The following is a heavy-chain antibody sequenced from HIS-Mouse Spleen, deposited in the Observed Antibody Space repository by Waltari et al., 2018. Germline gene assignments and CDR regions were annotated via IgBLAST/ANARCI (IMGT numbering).Heavy chain of an antibody. D-gene: IGHD3-10*01. CDR2: IYSGGST. CDR3: ARHYYYGSGSYYFDY. V-gene: IGHV3-53*02. J-gene: IGHJ4*02. CDR1: GFTGRRPY. Sequence: EVQLVETGGGLIQPGGSLRLSCAASGFTGRRPYMSLGRPAPGKGLEWVSVIYSGGSTYYADSVKGRFTISRDNSKNTLYLQMNSLRAEDTAVYYCARHYYYGSGSYYFDYWGQGTLVTVSS.